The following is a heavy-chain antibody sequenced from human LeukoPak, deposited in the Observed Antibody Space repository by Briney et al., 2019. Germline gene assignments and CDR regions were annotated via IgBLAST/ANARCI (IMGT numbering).Heavy chain of an antibody. Sequence: QSGGSLRLSCAASGFTVRTNYMSWVRQAPGKGLEWVSALYSGGNTYYADSVKGRFTISRDDSKNTLYLQMSSLRVEDTAVYYCARVGSGDIYGYGDYWGQGTLVTVSS. V-gene: IGHV3-66*01. CDR1: GFTVRTNY. J-gene: IGHJ4*02. D-gene: IGHD5-18*01. CDR2: LYSGGNT. CDR3: ARVGSGDIYGYGDY.